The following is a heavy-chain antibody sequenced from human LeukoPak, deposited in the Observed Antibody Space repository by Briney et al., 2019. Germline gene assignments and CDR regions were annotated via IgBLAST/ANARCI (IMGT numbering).Heavy chain of an antibody. J-gene: IGHJ5*02. Sequence: SETLSLTCAVYGGSFSGYYWSWIRQPPGKGLEWIGEINHSGSTNYNPSLKSRVTISVDTSKNQFSLKLSSVTAADTAVYYCARGLAFLEWLSLSTRRFDPWGQGTLVTVSS. D-gene: IGHD3-3*01. CDR3: ARGLAFLEWLSLSTRRFDP. CDR2: INHSGST. CDR1: GGSFSGYY. V-gene: IGHV4-34*01.